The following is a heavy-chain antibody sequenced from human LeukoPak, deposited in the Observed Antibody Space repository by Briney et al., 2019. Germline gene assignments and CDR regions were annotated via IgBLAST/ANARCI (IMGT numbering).Heavy chain of an antibody. J-gene: IGHJ4*02. CDR3: ARARYGSGSYALLDY. CDR1: GGSISSYY. Sequence: SETLSLTCTVSGGSISSYYRSWIRQPPGKGLEWIGYIYYSGSTYYNPSLKSRVTISVDTSKNQFSLKLSSVTAADTAVYYCARARYGSGSYALLDYWGQGTLVTVSS. CDR2: IYYSGST. V-gene: IGHV4-59*08. D-gene: IGHD3-10*01.